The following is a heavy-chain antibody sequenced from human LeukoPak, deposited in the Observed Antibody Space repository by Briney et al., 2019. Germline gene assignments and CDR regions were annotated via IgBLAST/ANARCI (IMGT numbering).Heavy chain of an antibody. CDR1: GGTFSSYA. J-gene: IGHJ6*02. CDR3: VRVKQQLVTVWFSSYYYGMDV. V-gene: IGHV1-69*01. Sequence: KVSCKASGGTFSSYAISWVRQAPGQGLEWMGGIIPIFGTANYAQKFQGRVTITADESTSTAYMELSSLRSEDTAVYYCVRVKQQLVTVWFSSYYYGMDVWGQGTTVTVSS. CDR2: IIPIFGTA. D-gene: IGHD6-13*01.